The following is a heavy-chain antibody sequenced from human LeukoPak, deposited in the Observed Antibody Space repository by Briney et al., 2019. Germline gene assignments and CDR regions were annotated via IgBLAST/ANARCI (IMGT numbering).Heavy chain of an antibody. CDR3: ARGEVAAHSPPNWFDP. CDR1: GGSISGSSYY. D-gene: IGHD2-15*01. Sequence: KPSETLSLTCTVSGGSISGSSYYWGWIRQPPGKGLEWIGSIYYSGSTYYNPSLKSRVTISVDTSKNQFSLKLSSVTAADTAVYYCARGEVAAHSPPNWFDPWGQGTLVTVSS. V-gene: IGHV4-39*01. J-gene: IGHJ5*02. CDR2: IYYSGST.